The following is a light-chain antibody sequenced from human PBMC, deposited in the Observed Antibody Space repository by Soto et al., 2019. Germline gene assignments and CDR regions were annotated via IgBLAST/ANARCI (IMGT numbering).Light chain of an antibody. J-gene: IGKJ3*01. CDR2: GAS. V-gene: IGKV3D-15*01. Sequence: DIVMTQSPATLSVSPGQRATLSCRASESVNTNLAWYQHKAGQPPRLLIYGASKRATGIPARFSGSGSGTDFTLTISSLQSEDFAVYYCQGYGDWPLFAFGHGTRVDIK. CDR1: ESVNTN. CDR3: QGYGDWPLFA.